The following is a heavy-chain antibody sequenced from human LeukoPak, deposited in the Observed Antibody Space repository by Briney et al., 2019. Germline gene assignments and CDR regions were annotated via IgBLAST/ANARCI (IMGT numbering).Heavy chain of an antibody. CDR1: GYPTNNAYY. CDR2: LYHPDST. V-gene: IGHV4-38-2*01. D-gene: IGHD3-3*01. Sequence: SETLSLTCAVSGYPTNNAYYWVWVPQPPGEGLEWIGSLYHPDSTYYNPSLKSRVTMSVDTSRNQFSLKMSFVTAADTAVYYCARQYDSYFYYYLDVWGTGTTVTVSS. J-gene: IGHJ6*03. CDR3: ARQYDSYFYYYLDV.